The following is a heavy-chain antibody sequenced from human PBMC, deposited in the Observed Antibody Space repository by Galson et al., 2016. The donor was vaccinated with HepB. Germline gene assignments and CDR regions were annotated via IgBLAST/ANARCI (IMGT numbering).Heavy chain of an antibody. Sequence: SETLSLTCTVSGGSVSGYYWNWIRQPPGKGLEWIAYMYYDGNTNYNPSLKSRVTVSLETSKNQFSLKLTSVTAADTAVYYCARTENWGFGPDWYFDLGGRGTLVTVSS. CDR3: ARTENWGFGPDWYFDL. V-gene: IGHV4-59*02. J-gene: IGHJ2*01. CDR1: GGSVSGYY. CDR2: MYYDGNT. D-gene: IGHD7-27*01.